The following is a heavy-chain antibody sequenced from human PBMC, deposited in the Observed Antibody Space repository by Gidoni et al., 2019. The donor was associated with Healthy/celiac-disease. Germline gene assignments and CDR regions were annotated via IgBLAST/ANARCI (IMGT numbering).Heavy chain of an antibody. CDR3: ARVPHADITIFGVVKGWFDP. V-gene: IGHV1-69*01. CDR1: GGTFSSYA. Sequence: QVQLVQSGAEVKKPGSSVKVSCKASGGTFSSYAISWVRQAPGQGLEWMGGIIPIFGTANYAQKFQGRVTITADESTSTAYMELSRLRSEDTAVYYCARVPHADITIFGVVKGWFDPWGQGTLVTVSS. J-gene: IGHJ5*02. D-gene: IGHD3-3*01. CDR2: IIPIFGTA.